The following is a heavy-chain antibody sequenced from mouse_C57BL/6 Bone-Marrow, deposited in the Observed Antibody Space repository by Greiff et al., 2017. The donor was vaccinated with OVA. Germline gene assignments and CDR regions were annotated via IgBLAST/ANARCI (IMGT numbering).Heavy chain of an antibody. V-gene: IGHV1-55*01. J-gene: IGHJ4*01. D-gene: IGHD1-1*01. CDR2: IYPGSGST. CDR1: GYTFTSYW. CDR3: ARRLLRSPYYYAMDY. Sequence: QVQLQQSGAELVKPGASVKMSCKASGYTFTSYWITWVKQRPGQGLEWIGDIYPGSGSTNYNEKFKSKATLTVDTSSSTAYMQLSSLTSEDSAVYYCARRLLRSPYYYAMDYWGQGTSVTVSS.